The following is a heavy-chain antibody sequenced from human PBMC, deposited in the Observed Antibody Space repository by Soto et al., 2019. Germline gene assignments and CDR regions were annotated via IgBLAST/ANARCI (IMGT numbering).Heavy chain of an antibody. J-gene: IGHJ6*02. Sequence: PSETLSLTCAVSGYSISSSYYWSWIRQPAGKGLEWIGRIYTSGSTNYNPSLKSRVTMSVDTSKNQFSLKLSSVTAADTAVYYCARTGGSGSYYGTGYYYYGMDVWGQGTTVTVS. CDR3: ARTGGSGSYYGTGYYYYGMDV. CDR1: GYSISSSYY. D-gene: IGHD3-10*01. CDR2: IYTSGST. V-gene: IGHV4-4*07.